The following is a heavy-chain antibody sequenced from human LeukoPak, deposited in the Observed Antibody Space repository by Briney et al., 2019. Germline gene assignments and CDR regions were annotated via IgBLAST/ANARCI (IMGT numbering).Heavy chain of an antibody. CDR2: IYYSGST. D-gene: IGHD3-10*01. J-gene: IGHJ5*02. Sequence: PSETLSLICTVSGGSISSYYWSWIRQPPGKGLEWIGYIYYSGSTNYNPSLKSRVTISVDTSKNQFSLKLSSVTAADTAVYYCARDHTYYYGSGSLNWFDPWGQGTLVTVSS. CDR1: GGSISSYY. CDR3: ARDHTYYYGSGSLNWFDP. V-gene: IGHV4-59*01.